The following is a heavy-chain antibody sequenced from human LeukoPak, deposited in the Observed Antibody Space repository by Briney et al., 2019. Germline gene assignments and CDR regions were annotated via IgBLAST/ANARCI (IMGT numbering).Heavy chain of an antibody. D-gene: IGHD2-21*01. V-gene: IGHV4-59*08. CDR2: IYHTGDS. CDR3: ARHAFASPLDI. Sequence: SETLSLTCTVSGGSISSDYWSWIRQPPGKGLEWIGYIYHTGDSNQNPSLKGRVTVTLDTPKNQVSLKVTSVTAADTAVYYCARHAFASPLDIWGQGTVVTVSS. CDR1: GGSISSDY. J-gene: IGHJ4*02.